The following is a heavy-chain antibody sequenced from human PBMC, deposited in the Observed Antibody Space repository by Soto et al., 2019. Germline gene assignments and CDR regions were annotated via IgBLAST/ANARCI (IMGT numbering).Heavy chain of an antibody. CDR1: GYSFTSYW. J-gene: IGHJ3*02. V-gene: IGHV5-51*01. CDR3: ASSIAAAGNAFDI. CDR2: IYPGDSDT. Sequence: GESLKISCKGSGYSFTSYWIGWVRQMPGKGLEWMGIIYPGDSDTRYSPSFQGQVTISADKSISTAYLQWSSLKASDTAMYYCASSIAAAGNAFDIWGQGTMVTVSS. D-gene: IGHD6-13*01.